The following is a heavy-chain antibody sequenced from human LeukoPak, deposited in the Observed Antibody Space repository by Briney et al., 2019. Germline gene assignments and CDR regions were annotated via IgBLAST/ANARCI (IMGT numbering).Heavy chain of an antibody. CDR3: ARAPAMILRPNYMDV. CDR1: GFTFSSYW. V-gene: IGHV3-7*01. D-gene: IGHD3-3*01. J-gene: IGHJ6*03. CDR2: IKQDGSEK. Sequence: QSGGSLRLSCAASGFTFSSYWMSWVRQAPGKGLEWVANIKQDGSEKYYVDSVKGRFTISRDNAKNSLYLQMNSLRAEDTAVYYCARAPAMILRPNYMDVWGKGTTVTVSS.